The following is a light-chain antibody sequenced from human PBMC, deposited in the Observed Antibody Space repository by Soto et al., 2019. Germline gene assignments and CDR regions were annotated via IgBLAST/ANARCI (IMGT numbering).Light chain of an antibody. CDR3: QQYDSYSYT. V-gene: IGKV1-5*01. J-gene: IGKJ2*01. Sequence: DIQMTQSPSTLSASVGDRVTITCRASQSISSWLAWYQQKPGKAPKLLIYGASNLESGVPSRFSGSGSGTEFTLTISSLQPDDFASYFCQQYDSYSYTFGQGTQLEIK. CDR2: GAS. CDR1: QSISSW.